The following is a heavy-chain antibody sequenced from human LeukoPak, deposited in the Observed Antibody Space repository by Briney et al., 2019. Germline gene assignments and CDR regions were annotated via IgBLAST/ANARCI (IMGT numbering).Heavy chain of an antibody. Sequence: PGGPLRLSCAASGLTLSTYGMHWVRQAPGKGLEWVAVISSDGSNKFYADSVKGRFTISRDGSKNTLYLQMNSLGPDDTAVYSCAKPQVTANWYYFHYWGQGTLVTVSA. V-gene: IGHV3-30*18. CDR2: ISSDGSNK. CDR3: AKPQVTANWYYFHY. J-gene: IGHJ4*02. CDR1: GLTLSTYG. D-gene: IGHD2-21*02.